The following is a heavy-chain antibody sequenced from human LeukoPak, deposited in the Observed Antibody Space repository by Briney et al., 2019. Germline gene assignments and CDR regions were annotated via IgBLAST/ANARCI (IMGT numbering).Heavy chain of an antibody. Sequence: SQTLSLACAISVDSVSSNSAAWHSIRQSPSRGLEWQGRTYYRSMWYNDYAVSVKSRITISPDTSKNQFSLQLNSVTPEDTAVYYCATSSGSYLHDAFDIWGQGTMVTVSS. CDR1: VDSVSSNSAA. J-gene: IGHJ3*02. CDR2: TYYRSMWYN. D-gene: IGHD3-10*01. V-gene: IGHV6-1*01. CDR3: ATSSGSYLHDAFDI.